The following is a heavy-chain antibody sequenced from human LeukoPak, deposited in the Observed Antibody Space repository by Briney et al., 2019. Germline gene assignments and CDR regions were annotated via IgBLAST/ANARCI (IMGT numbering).Heavy chain of an antibody. CDR1: GFSFCSSW. CDR3: ARWNDGREFHY. V-gene: IGHV3-7*05. D-gene: IGHD1-1*01. J-gene: IGHJ4*02. CDR2: IKEDGTEE. Sequence: PGGSLRLFCAASGFSFCSSWKTWVRQAPGKGLEWVAHIKEDGTEEYYVDSVKGRFTVSRDNAKNSLYLQMNSMRAEDTAVYHCARWNDGREFHYLGRGTLVCVSS.